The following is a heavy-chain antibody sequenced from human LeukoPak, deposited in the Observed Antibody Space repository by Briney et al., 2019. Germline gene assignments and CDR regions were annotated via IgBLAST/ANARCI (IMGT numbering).Heavy chain of an antibody. J-gene: IGHJ4*02. CDR3: ASPRSGYRYTFDY. D-gene: IGHD5-12*01. Sequence: PSETLSLTWAVSASSISNYYWSWIRQAPGKGLEWIGYISTSGSTNYNPSLKSRVSLTLDTSKNRFSLNLNFVTAADTAVYYCASPRSGYRYTFDYWGQGALVTVSS. CDR2: ISTSGST. CDR1: ASSISNYY. V-gene: IGHV4-4*09.